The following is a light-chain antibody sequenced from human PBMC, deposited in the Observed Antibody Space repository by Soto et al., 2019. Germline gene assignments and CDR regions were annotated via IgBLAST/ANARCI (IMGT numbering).Light chain of an antibody. CDR3: QQYDNLPPGVT. CDR1: QDISNY. CDR2: DAS. Sequence: DIQMTQSPSSLSASVGDRVTITCQASQDISNYLNWYQQKPGKAPKLLIYDASNLETGFPSRFSGSGSGTDFTFTISSLQPEDIATYYCQQYDNLPPGVTFGPGTKVDIK. V-gene: IGKV1-33*01. J-gene: IGKJ3*01.